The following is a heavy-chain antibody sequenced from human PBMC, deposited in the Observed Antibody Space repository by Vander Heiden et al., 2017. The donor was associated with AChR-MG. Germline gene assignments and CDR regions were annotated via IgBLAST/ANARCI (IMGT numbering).Heavy chain of an antibody. CDR3: AKVTIFGVVNY. D-gene: IGHD3-3*01. V-gene: IGHV3-23*01. Sequence: EVQPLESGGGLVQPGGSLRLSCAASGFTFSSYAMSGVRQAPGKGLEWVSAISGSGGSTYYADSVKGRFTISRDNSKNTLYLQMNSLRAEDTAVYYCAKVTIFGVVNYWGQGTLVTVSS. J-gene: IGHJ4*02. CDR1: GFTFSSYA. CDR2: ISGSGGST.